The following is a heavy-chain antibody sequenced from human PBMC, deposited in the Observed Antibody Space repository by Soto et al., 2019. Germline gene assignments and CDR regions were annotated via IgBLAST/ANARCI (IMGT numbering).Heavy chain of an antibody. J-gene: IGHJ6*02. V-gene: IGHV3-33*01. D-gene: IGHD3-10*01. Sequence: GGSLRLSCAASGFTFSSYGMHWVRQAPGKGLEWVAVIWYDGSNKYYADSVKGRFTISRDNSKNTLYLQMNSLRAEDTAVYYCARDRGSGSYRVYGMDVWGQGTTVTVSS. CDR1: GFTFSSYG. CDR3: ARDRGSGSYRVYGMDV. CDR2: IWYDGSNK.